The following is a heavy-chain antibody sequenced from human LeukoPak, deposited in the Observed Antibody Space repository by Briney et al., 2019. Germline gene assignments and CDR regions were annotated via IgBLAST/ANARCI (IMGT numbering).Heavy chain of an antibody. V-gene: IGHV3-23*01. J-gene: IGHJ4*02. CDR3: ARDGSPDYYDSSGYGGYFDY. CDR1: GFTFSSYT. Sequence: PGGSLRLSCAASGFTFSSYTMSWVRQAPGKGLEWVSGVSGSGGNIHYADSVKGRFTISRDNSKNTLYLQMNSLRAEDTAVYYCARDGSPDYYDSSGYGGYFDYWGQGTLVTVSS. CDR2: VSGSGGNI. D-gene: IGHD3-22*01.